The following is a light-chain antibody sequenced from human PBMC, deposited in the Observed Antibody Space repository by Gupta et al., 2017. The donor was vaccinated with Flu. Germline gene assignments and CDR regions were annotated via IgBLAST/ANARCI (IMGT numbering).Light chain of an antibody. CDR2: KDS. Sequence: SYELTQPPSVSVSPGPTARIPCSGDALPKQYAYWYQQKPGQAPVLVIYKDSERPSGIPERFSGSSSGTTVTLTISGVQAEEEADYYCQSADSSGTYVFGTGTKVTVL. CDR3: QSADSSGTYV. V-gene: IGLV3-25*02. CDR1: ALPKQY. J-gene: IGLJ1*01.